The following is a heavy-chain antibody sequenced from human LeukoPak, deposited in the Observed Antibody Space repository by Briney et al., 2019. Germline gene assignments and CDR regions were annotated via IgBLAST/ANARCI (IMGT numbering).Heavy chain of an antibody. CDR1: VCTFDDYA. CDR2: ISWNSGSI. J-gene: IGHJ4*02. D-gene: IGHD1-26*01. V-gene: IGHV3-9*01. Sequence: PGRSLRLSCASSVCTFDDYAMHWVRQAPGKGLEWVSGISWNSGSIVYADSVKGRFTISRENARNSLYLQMNSLRAEDTALYYCAKDTGSGSYYYFDYWGQGTLVTVSS. CDR3: AKDTGSGSYYYFDY.